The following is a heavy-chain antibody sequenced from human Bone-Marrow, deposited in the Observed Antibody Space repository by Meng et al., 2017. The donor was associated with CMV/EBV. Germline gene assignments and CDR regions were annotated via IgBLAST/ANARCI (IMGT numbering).Heavy chain of an antibody. J-gene: IGHJ4*02. Sequence: SETLSLTCTVSGGSINSYYWSWIRQPPGKGLEWIGYIYYSENTNYNPPLKSRVTISVDTSKNQFSLKLSSVTAADTAVYYCARGGYFCTSTTCYFDYWGQGTLVTVSS. V-gene: IGHV4-59*01. CDR2: IYYSENT. D-gene: IGHD2-2*01. CDR3: ARGGYFCTSTTCYFDY. CDR1: GGSINSYY.